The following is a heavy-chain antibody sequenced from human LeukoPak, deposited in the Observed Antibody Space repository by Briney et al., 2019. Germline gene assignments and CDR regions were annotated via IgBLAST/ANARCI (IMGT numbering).Heavy chain of an antibody. CDR1: GYTFTSYD. V-gene: IGHV1-8*01. Sequence: ASVKVSCKASGYTFTSYDINWVRQATGQGLEWMGWMNPNSGNTGYAQKFQGRVTMTRNTSISTAYMELSSLRSEDTAVYYCARVFGSSWEIDYWGQGTLVTVSS. D-gene: IGHD6-13*01. CDR2: MNPNSGNT. CDR3: ARVFGSSWEIDY. J-gene: IGHJ4*02.